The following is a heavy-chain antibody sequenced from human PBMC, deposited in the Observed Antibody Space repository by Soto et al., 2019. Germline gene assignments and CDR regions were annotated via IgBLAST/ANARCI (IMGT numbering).Heavy chain of an antibody. V-gene: IGHV1-69*13. CDR2: IILISGVP. Sequence: ASVKVSCKASGGTFSSSSISWVRQAPGQGLEWMGGIILISGVPNYAQKFQDRVRIIADEFTNTAYMELSSLRSEDTAVYYCATPSVAARPKGGYYYMDVWGQGTTVTVSS. D-gene: IGHD6-6*01. CDR3: ATPSVAARPKGGYYYMDV. J-gene: IGHJ6*03. CDR1: GGTFSSSS.